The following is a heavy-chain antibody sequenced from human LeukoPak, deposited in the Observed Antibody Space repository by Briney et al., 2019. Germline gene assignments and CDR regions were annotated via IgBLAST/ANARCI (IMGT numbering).Heavy chain of an antibody. CDR2: ISGSGGST. D-gene: IGHD3-10*01. J-gene: IGHJ4*02. CDR3: AKDMDGWFGELSDY. Sequence: GGSLRLSCAASVFTFSSYAMSCVRQAPGKGLEWVSAISGSGGSTYYADSVKGRFTISRDNSKNTLYLQMNSLRAEDTAVYYCAKDMDGWFGELSDYWGQGTLVTVSS. CDR1: VFTFSSYA. V-gene: IGHV3-23*01.